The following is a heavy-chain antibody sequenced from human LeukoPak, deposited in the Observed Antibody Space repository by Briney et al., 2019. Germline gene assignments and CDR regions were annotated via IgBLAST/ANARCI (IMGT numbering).Heavy chain of an antibody. CDR3: AKGGSATITTRGFDP. D-gene: IGHD4-11*01. Sequence: GGSLRLSCVVSGFTFSSFDMHWVRQAPGKGLEWVAAIAYDGSNKYYADSVKGRFTISRDNSKNTLYLQVNSLRAEDTAIYYCAKGGSATITTRGFDPWGQGTLVTVSS. CDR1: GFTFSSFD. V-gene: IGHV3-30*18. J-gene: IGHJ5*02. CDR2: IAYDGSNK.